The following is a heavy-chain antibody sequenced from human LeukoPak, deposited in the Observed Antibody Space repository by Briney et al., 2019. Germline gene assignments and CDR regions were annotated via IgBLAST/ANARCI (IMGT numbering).Heavy chain of an antibody. V-gene: IGHV1-69*13. Sequence: SVKVSCKASGGTFSSYAINWVRQAPGQGLEWMGGIIPIFGTANCAQKFQGRVTITADESTSTAYMELSSLRSEDTAVYYCARYSSSWTYYYYYGMDVWGQGTTVTVSS. CDR1: GGTFSSYA. D-gene: IGHD6-13*01. CDR2: IIPIFGTA. J-gene: IGHJ6*02. CDR3: ARYSSSWTYYYYYGMDV.